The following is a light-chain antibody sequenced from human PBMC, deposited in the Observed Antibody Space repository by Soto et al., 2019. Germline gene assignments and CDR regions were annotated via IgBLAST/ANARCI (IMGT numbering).Light chain of an antibody. CDR3: QQYSSSPLT. CDR1: QSISRY. Sequence: DIQMTQSPSTLSAYVGDRVTITCRASQSISRYLNWYQQKPGKAPKLLIYDASSLESGVPSRFSGSGSGTDFTLTISRLEPEDFAVYHCQQYSSSPLTFGGGTKVDIK. V-gene: IGKV1-5*01. CDR2: DAS. J-gene: IGKJ4*01.